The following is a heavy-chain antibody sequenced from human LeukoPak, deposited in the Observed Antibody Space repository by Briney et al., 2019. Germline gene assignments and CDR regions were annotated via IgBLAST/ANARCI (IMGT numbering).Heavy chain of an antibody. D-gene: IGHD3-9*01. CDR2: IYYSGST. V-gene: IGHV4-59*05. CDR3: ARGEFDYDILTGFSGMDV. CDR1: GGSISSYY. J-gene: IGHJ6*02. Sequence: PSETRSLTCTVSGGSISSYYWSWIRQPPGKGLEWIGSIYYSGSTYYNPSLKSRVTISVDTSKNQFSLKLSSVTAADTAVYYCARGEFDYDILTGFSGMDVWGQGTTVTVSS.